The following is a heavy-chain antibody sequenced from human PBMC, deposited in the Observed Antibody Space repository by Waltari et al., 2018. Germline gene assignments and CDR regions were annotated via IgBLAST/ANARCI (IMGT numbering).Heavy chain of an antibody. Sequence: EAQLVESGGGLIQPGGSLRLSCAASGFTVSSTYMTWVRQAPGKGLEWVSVIYSGGTTYYADSVKGRFTISRDNSKNTVYLQLNSLTVEDTAVYYCAREHYGGGFWGQGTLVTVSS. CDR2: IYSGGTT. J-gene: IGHJ4*02. CDR1: GFTVSSTY. D-gene: IGHD4-17*01. CDR3: AREHYGGGF. V-gene: IGHV3-53*01.